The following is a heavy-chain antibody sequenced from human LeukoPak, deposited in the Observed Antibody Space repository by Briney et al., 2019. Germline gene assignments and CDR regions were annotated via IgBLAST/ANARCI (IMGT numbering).Heavy chain of an antibody. CDR2: ISPYNGNT. J-gene: IGHJ4*02. V-gene: IGHV1-18*01. CDR3: ARDSHIVVVSAYDY. D-gene: IGHD2-21*01. CDR1: GYTFTSYG. Sequence: GASVKVSCKASGYTFTSYGISWVRQAPGQGLEWMGWISPYNGNTNYAQKLQGRGTMTTDTSTSTAYMELRSLRSDDTAVYYCARDSHIVVVSAYDYWGQGTLVTVSS.